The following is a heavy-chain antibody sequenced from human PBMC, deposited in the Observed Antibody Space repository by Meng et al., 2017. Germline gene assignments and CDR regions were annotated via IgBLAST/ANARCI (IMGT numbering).Heavy chain of an antibody. V-gene: IGHV4-34*01. D-gene: IGHD1-1*01. J-gene: IGHJ2*01. CDR3: ARGRSGTWPWYFDL. CDR1: GGSFSGYY. Sequence: QVQLQQWGARLLKPSETLSPTCAVYGGSFSGYYWSWIRQPPGKGLEWIGEINHSGSTNYNPSLKSRVTISVDTSKNQFSLKLSSVTAADTAVYYCARGRSGTWPWYFDLWGRGTLVTVSS. CDR2: INHSGST.